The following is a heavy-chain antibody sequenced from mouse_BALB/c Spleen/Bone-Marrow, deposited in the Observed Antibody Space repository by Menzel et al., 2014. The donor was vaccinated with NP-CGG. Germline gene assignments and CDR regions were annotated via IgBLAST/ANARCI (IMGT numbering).Heavy chain of an antibody. CDR1: GFTFTDYY. Sequence: EVQLVESGGGLVQPRGSLRLSCATSGFTFTDYYMNWVRQPPGKALEWLAFIRNKANGYTTEYSASVKGRFTISRDISQSILYLQMNTLRPEDSATYFCARDMGCLLLDSRVQGTTLPGSS. J-gene: IGHJ2*01. V-gene: IGHV7-3*02. CDR2: IRNKANGYTT. CDR3: ARDMGCLLLDS. D-gene: IGHD1-1*01.